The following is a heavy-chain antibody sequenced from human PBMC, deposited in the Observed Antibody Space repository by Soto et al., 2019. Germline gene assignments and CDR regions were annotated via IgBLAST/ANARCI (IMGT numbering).Heavy chain of an antibody. V-gene: IGHV4-31*03. J-gene: IGHJ6*02. CDR3: ARVEVGFRYFGPLTYGMDV. CDR2: IYYSGSN. Sequence: QVQLQESGPGLVKPSQTLSLTCTVSGGSISSGGYYWSWIRQHPGKGLEWIGYIYYSGSNYYNPSLKSSVTISVDTSKTQFSLKQSSVTDADTAVYYCARVEVGFRYFGPLTYGMDVWGQGTTVTVSS. CDR1: GGSISSGGYY. D-gene: IGHD3-9*01.